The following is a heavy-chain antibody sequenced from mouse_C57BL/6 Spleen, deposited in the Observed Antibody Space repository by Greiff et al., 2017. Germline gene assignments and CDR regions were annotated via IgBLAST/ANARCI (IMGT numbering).Heavy chain of an antibody. V-gene: IGHV1-26*01. D-gene: IGHD1-1*01. CDR1: GYTFTDYY. Sequence: VQLQQSGPELVKPGASVKISCKASGYTFTDYYMNWVKQSHGKSLEWIGDINPNNGGTSYNQKFKGKATLTVDKSSSTAYMELRSLTSEDSAVDYFAYYYYGSSPYYYAMDYWGQGTSVTVSS. CDR3: AYYYYGSSPYYYAMDY. CDR2: INPNNGGT. J-gene: IGHJ4*01.